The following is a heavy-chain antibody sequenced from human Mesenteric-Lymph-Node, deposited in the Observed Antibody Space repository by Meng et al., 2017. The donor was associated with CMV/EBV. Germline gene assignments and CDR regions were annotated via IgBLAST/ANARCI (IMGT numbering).Heavy chain of an antibody. Sequence: SGGPFSSYAISWVRQAPGQGLEWMGGIIPILGIANYAQKFQGRVTITADKSTSTAYMELSSLRSEDTAVYYCARGTIFGVREYGMDVWGQGTTVTVSS. J-gene: IGHJ6*02. V-gene: IGHV1-69*10. D-gene: IGHD3-3*01. CDR3: ARGTIFGVREYGMDV. CDR1: GGPFSSYA. CDR2: IIPILGIA.